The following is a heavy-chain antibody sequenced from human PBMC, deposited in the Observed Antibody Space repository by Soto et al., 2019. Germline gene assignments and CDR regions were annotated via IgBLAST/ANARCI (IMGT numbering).Heavy chain of an antibody. Sequence: PSETLSLTCTVSGGSISSSSYYWGWIRQPPGKGLEWIGSIYYSGSTYYNPSLKSRVTISVDTSKNQFSLKLSSVTAADTAVYYCARVDILTGYFFYFDYWGQGTLVTVSS. CDR1: GGSISSSSYY. CDR3: ARVDILTGYFFYFDY. D-gene: IGHD3-9*01. CDR2: IYYSGST. J-gene: IGHJ4*02. V-gene: IGHV4-39*01.